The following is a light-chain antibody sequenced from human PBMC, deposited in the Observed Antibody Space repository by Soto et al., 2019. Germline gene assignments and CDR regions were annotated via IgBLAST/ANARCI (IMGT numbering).Light chain of an antibody. Sequence: DIQMTQSTSSLSASVGDRVAITCLASQSISSYLNWYQQKPGKAPKLLIYAASSLQSGVPSRFSGSGSGTDFTLTISSLQPEDFATYYCQQSYSTPYTFGQGTRLEIK. CDR2: AAS. CDR1: QSISSY. V-gene: IGKV1-39*01. CDR3: QQSYSTPYT. J-gene: IGKJ5*01.